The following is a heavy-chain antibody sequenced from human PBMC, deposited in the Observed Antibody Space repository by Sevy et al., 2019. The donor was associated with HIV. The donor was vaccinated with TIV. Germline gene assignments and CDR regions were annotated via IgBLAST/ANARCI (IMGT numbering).Heavy chain of an antibody. CDR3: ARYWGRDGHSIDY. V-gene: IGHV3-33*08. J-gene: IGHJ4*02. CDR2: IWYDGTDK. Sequence: GGSLRLSCAASGFTFSNYPMHWVRQAPGKGLEWVAVIWYDGTDKYYADSVQGRFTISRDNSKNTLYLQMNSLRVEDTAVYYCARYWGRDGHSIDYWGQGTLVTVSS. D-gene: IGHD3-16*01. CDR1: GFTFSNYP.